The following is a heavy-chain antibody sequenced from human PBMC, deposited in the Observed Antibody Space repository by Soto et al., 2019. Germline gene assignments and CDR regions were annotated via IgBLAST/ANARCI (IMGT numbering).Heavy chain of an antibody. J-gene: IGHJ3*02. CDR2: ISAYNGNT. D-gene: IGHD2-2*01. CDR1: RYTFTSYG. CDR3: ARVGYCSSTSCYEYGAFDI. Sequence: GASVKVSCKASRYTFTSYGISWVRQAPGQGLEWMGWISAYNGNTNYAQKLQGRVTMTTDTSTSTAYMELGSLRSDDTAVYYCARVGYCSSTSCYEYGAFDIWGQGTMVTVSS. V-gene: IGHV1-18*01.